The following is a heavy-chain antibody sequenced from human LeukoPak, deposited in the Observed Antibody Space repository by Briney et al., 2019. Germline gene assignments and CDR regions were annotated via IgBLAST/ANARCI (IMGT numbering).Heavy chain of an antibody. CDR2: IYYSGST. Sequence: SETLSLTCTVSGGSISSYYWSWIRQPPGKGLEWIGYIYYSGSTNYNPSLKSRVTISVDTSKNQFSLKLSSVTAADTAVYYCARGRSLDYWGQGTLVTVSS. D-gene: IGHD5-24*01. V-gene: IGHV4-59*01. J-gene: IGHJ4*02. CDR1: GGSISSYY. CDR3: ARGRSLDY.